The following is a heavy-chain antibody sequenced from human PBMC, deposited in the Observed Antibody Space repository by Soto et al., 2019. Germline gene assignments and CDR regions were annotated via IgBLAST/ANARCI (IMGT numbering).Heavy chain of an antibody. J-gene: IGHJ5*02. Sequence: GESLKISCKGSGYSFPTYWISWVRQMPGKGLAWMGIIYPSDSDTRYSPSSQGRVTISADTSSDTAYLEWSSLKAADSARYYCARSHSTSQWFDPWGQGTQVTVPA. D-gene: IGHD6-6*01. CDR2: IYPSDSDT. CDR3: ARSHSTSQWFDP. CDR1: GYSFPTYW. V-gene: IGHV5-51*01.